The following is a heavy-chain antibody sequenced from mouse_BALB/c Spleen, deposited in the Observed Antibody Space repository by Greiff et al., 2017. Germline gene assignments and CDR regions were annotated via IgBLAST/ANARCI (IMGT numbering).Heavy chain of an antibody. D-gene: IGHD1-1*01. V-gene: IGHV5-6-3*01. CDR3: AREYYGSSLFAY. J-gene: IGHJ3*01. CDR1: GFTFSSYG. CDR2: INSNGGST. Sequence: VQLKESGGGLVQPGGSLKLSCAASGFTFSSYGMSWVRQTPDKRLELVATINSNGGSTYYPDSVKGRFTISRDNAKNTLYLQMSSLKSEDTAMYYCAREYYGSSLFAYWGQGTLVTVSA.